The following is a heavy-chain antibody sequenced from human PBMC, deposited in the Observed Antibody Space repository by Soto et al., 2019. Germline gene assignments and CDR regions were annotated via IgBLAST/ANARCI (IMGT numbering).Heavy chain of an antibody. Sequence: QVQLVQSGAEVKRPGASVRVSCKSSGYTFTSFYIHWVRQAPGQGLEWMGIINPSGGITNFAQRLQGRVTMTRDMSTNTQYMELSSLKSDDTAVYYCASSPAFSSSWYGIPPYSSHGMDVWGQGTTVTVS. CDR2: INPSGGIT. D-gene: IGHD6-13*01. CDR3: ASSPAFSSSWYGIPPYSSHGMDV. CDR1: GYTFTSFY. J-gene: IGHJ6*02. V-gene: IGHV1-46*04.